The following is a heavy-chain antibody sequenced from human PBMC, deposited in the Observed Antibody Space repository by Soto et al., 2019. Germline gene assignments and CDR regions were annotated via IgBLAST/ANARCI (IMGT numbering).Heavy chain of an antibody. J-gene: IGHJ4*02. D-gene: IGHD2-2*01. CDR1: GGSISSGGYY. Sequence: PSETLSLTCTVSGGSISSGGYYWSWIRQHPGKGLEWIGYIYYSGSTYYNPSLKSRVTISVDTSKNQFSLKLSSVTAADTAVYYCARAPPAVVPAASFDYWGQGTLVTVSS. CDR3: ARAPPAVVPAASFDY. CDR2: IYYSGST. V-gene: IGHV4-31*03.